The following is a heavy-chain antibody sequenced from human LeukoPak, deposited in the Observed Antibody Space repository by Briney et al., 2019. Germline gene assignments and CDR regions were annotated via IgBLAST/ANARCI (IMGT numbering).Heavy chain of an antibody. CDR3: ARAHVYCSSTSCYTFDP. CDR1: GGTFSSYA. J-gene: IGHJ5*02. CDR2: LIPIFGTA. V-gene: IGHV1-69*13. D-gene: IGHD2-2*02. Sequence: SVKVSCKASGGTFSSYAISWVRQAPGQGLEWMGGLIPIFGTANYAQKFQGRVTITADESTSTAYMELSSLRSEDTAVYYCARAHVYCSSTSCYTFDPWGQGTLVTVSS.